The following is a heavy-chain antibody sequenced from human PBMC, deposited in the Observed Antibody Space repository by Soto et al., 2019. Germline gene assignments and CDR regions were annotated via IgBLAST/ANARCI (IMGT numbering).Heavy chain of an antibody. CDR2: IYHSGST. J-gene: IGHJ6*02. CDR1: GGSISSSNW. CDR3: ARSPDSSGYYPRRYYYGMDV. V-gene: IGHV4-4*02. D-gene: IGHD3-22*01. Sequence: QVQLQESDPGLVKPSGTLSLTCAVSGGSISSSNWWSWVRQPPGKGLEWIGEIYHSGSTNYNPSLKSRVTISVDKSKNQFSLKLSSVTAADTAVYYCARSPDSSGYYPRRYYYGMDVWGQGTTVTVSS.